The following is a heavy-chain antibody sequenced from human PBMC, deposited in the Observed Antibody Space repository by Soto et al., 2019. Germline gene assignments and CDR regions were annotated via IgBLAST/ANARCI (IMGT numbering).Heavy chain of an antibody. D-gene: IGHD6-6*01. CDR2: MYHSGIT. V-gene: IGHV4-38-2*01. Sequence: SETLSLTCAVSGYSIRRGYFWGWIRQPPGKGLEWIGSMYHSGITYYNLSLKSRVTISVDTSKNQLSLKLSSATAVDTAVYYCARSMYSTSAQLYYGMDVWGQGTTVTVSS. CDR1: GYSIRRGYF. CDR3: ARSMYSTSAQLYYGMDV. J-gene: IGHJ6*02.